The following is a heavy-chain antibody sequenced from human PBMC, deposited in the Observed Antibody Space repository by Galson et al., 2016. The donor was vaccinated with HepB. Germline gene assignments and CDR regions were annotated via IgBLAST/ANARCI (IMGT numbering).Heavy chain of an antibody. Sequence: QSGAEVTKPGESLRISCKGSGDSFNSYWINWVRQMPGKGLEWMGRIDPSDSNINYSPSFQGHVTISADKSISTAYLQWSSLKASDTAMYYCARQPFIYSGYDFDYWGQGTLVTVSS. CDR1: GDSFNSYW. V-gene: IGHV5-10-1*01. CDR2: IDPSDSNI. D-gene: IGHD5-12*01. J-gene: IGHJ4*02. CDR3: ARQPFIYSGYDFDY.